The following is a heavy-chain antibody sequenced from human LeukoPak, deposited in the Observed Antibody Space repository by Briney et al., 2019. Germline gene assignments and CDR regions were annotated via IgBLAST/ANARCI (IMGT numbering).Heavy chain of an antibody. CDR3: ARGGYYDSSGYSWFDP. D-gene: IGHD3-22*01. Sequence: EESLKISCKGSGYSFTSYWIGWVRQMPGKGLEWMGIIYPGDSDTRYSPSFQGQVTISADKSISTAYLQWSSLKASDTAMYYCARGGYYDSSGYSWFDPWGQATLVTVSS. CDR2: IYPGDSDT. CDR1: GYSFTSYW. V-gene: IGHV5-51*01. J-gene: IGHJ5*02.